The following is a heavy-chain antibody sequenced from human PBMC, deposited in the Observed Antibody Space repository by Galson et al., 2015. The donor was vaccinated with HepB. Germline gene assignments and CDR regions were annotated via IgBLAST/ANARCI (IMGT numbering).Heavy chain of an antibody. V-gene: IGHV3-30*18. D-gene: IGHD5-12*01. CDR3: AKDLDTVATIGSGGMDV. CDR1: GLTFSNHG. J-gene: IGHJ6*02. Sequence: SLRLSCAASGLTFSNHGMHWVRQAPGRGLEWVASISYDGSYIYYADSVQGRFTLSRDNSKNTLCLQMNTLGLEDTAVYFCAKDLDTVATIGSGGMDVWGQGTTVTVSS. CDR2: ISYDGSYI.